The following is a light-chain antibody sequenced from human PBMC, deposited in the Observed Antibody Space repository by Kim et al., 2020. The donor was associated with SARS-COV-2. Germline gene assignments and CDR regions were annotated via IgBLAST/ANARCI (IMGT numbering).Light chain of an antibody. Sequence: EIVLTQSPVTLSLSPGQRATLSCRASQYIDNWLAWYQQKPGQVPRLLIYDASNRATGIPARFSGSGSGTDFTLTISSLEPEDIAVYYCQHRRTWPLTFGQGTKLEIK. CDR2: DAS. J-gene: IGKJ2*01. CDR3: QHRRTWPLT. V-gene: IGKV3-11*01. CDR1: QYIDNW.